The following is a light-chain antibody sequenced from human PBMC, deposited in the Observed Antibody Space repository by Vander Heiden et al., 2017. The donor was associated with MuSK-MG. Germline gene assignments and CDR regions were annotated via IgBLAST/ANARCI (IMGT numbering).Light chain of an antibody. CDR1: QSVGTD. J-gene: IGKJ4*01. CDR3: QQRSKRPPLLT. CDR2: DAF. Sequence: EIVLTQSPATLSLSPGERAILSCRASQSVGTDLAWYQQKPGQAPRLLIYDAFNRATGVPPRFGGSGYETDFTLTISSLEPEDFAVYYCQQRSKRPPLLTFGGGTKVDIK. V-gene: IGKV3-11*01.